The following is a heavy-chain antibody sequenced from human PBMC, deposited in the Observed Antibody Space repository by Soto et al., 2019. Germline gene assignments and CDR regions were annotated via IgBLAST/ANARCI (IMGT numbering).Heavy chain of an antibody. CDR3: ARGRYYGSGSHEVSWFDP. V-gene: IGHV3-48*03. J-gene: IGHJ5*02. Sequence: GGSLRLSCAASGFTFSSYEMNWVRQAPGKGLEWVSYISSSGSTIYYADSVKGRFTISRDNAKNSLYLQMNSLRAEDTAVYYCARGRYYGSGSHEVSWFDPWGQGTLVTVSA. CDR2: ISSSGSTI. D-gene: IGHD3-10*01. CDR1: GFTFSSYE.